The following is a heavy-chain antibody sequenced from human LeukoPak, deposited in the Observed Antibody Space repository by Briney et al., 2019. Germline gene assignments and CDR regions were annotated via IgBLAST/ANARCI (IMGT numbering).Heavy chain of an antibody. D-gene: IGHD5-24*01. Sequence: SETLSLTCTVSGYSISSGHYWGWIRQPPGKGLEWIGIMYHSGSTYYNPPLKSRVTISEDTSKNQFSLKLSSVTAAETAVYYCAREGRYRYGYNEYHSYMDIWGKGTTVTVSS. V-gene: IGHV4-38-2*02. CDR3: AREGRYRYGYNEYHSYMDI. CDR1: GYSISSGHY. CDR2: MYHSGST. J-gene: IGHJ6*03.